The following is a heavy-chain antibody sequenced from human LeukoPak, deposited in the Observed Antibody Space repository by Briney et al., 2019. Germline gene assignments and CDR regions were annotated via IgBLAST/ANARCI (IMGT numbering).Heavy chain of an antibody. CDR3: ARGHSYYYDSSAYYPDFDY. CDR2: IYYSGST. J-gene: IGHJ4*02. Sequence: SETLSLTCTVSGGSISTYYWSWIRQPPGKGLEWIGYIYYSGSTNYNPSLKSRVTISVDKPKNQFSLKLSSVTAADTAVYYCARGHSYYYDSSAYYPDFDYWGQGTLVTVSS. V-gene: IGHV4-59*01. D-gene: IGHD3-22*01. CDR1: GGSISTYY.